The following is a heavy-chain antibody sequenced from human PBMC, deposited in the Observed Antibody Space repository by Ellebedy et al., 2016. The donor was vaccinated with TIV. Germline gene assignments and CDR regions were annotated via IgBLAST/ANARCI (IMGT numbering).Heavy chain of an antibody. CDR1: GFTFSSYA. CDR2: ISGSGGST. J-gene: IGHJ4*02. Sequence: PGGSLRLSCAVSGFTFSSYAMSWVRQAPGKGLEWVSAISGSGGSTYYADSVKGRFTISRDNSKNTLYLQMNNLRAEDTAVYFCAKDVVGGNDMYYYFDQWGQGTLATVSS. CDR3: AKDVVGGNDMYYYFDQ. D-gene: IGHD2-21*01. V-gene: IGHV3-23*01.